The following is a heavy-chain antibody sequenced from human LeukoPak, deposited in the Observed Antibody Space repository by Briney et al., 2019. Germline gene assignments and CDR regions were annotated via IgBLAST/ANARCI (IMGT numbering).Heavy chain of an antibody. Sequence: GGSLRLSCAASGFTFDDYAMHWVRQAPGKGLEWVSGISWNSGSIGYADSVKGRFTISRDNAKNSLYLQMNSLRAEDTAVYYCAKDISPYRPPSVDYWGQGTLVTVSS. D-gene: IGHD1-1*01. V-gene: IGHV3-9*01. CDR1: GFTFDDYA. J-gene: IGHJ4*02. CDR2: ISWNSGSI. CDR3: AKDISPYRPPSVDY.